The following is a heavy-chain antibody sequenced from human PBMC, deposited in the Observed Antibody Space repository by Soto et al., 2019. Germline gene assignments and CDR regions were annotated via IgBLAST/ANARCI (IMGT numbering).Heavy chain of an antibody. CDR3: ARASSGWRHTFDY. Sequence: ASVKVSCKASGYIFINYYIHWVRQAPGQGLEWIGIINPNGGSTNYAQKFQGRVTMTRDTSTSTVYMELSSLRSEDTAVYYCARASSGWRHTFDYWGQGTLVTVSS. V-gene: IGHV1-46*01. J-gene: IGHJ4*02. CDR1: GYIFINYY. CDR2: INPNGGST. D-gene: IGHD6-19*01.